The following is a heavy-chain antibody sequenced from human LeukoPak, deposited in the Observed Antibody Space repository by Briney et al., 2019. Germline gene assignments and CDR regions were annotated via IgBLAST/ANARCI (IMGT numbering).Heavy chain of an antibody. Sequence: PGGSLRLSCAASGFTFSSYWMSWVRQAPGKWLEWVANIKQDGSEKYYVDFVKGRFTISRDNAKNSLYLQMNSLRAEDTAVYYCARDTYYYDSSGYYYFNDYWGQGTLVTVSS. CDR3: ARDTYYYDSSGYYYFNDY. CDR1: GFTFSSYW. D-gene: IGHD3-22*01. V-gene: IGHV3-7*01. J-gene: IGHJ4*02. CDR2: IKQDGSEK.